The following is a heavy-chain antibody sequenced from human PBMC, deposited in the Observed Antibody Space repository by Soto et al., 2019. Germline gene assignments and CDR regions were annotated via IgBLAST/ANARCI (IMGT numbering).Heavy chain of an antibody. Sequence: LRLSCAASGFTFSSYGMHWVRQAPGKGLEWVAVISYDGSDKYYADSVKGRFTISRDNSKNTMYLQMSSLRAEDTAVYYCVKDGSSGWPYYYGMDVWGQGTTVTVSS. J-gene: IGHJ6*02. V-gene: IGHV3-30*18. CDR3: VKDGSSGWPYYYGMDV. CDR2: ISYDGSDK. D-gene: IGHD6-19*01. CDR1: GFTFSSYG.